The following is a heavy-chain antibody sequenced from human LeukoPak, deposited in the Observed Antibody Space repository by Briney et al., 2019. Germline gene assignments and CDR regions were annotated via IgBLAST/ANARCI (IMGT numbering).Heavy chain of an antibody. CDR1: GFTFSSYA. D-gene: IGHD3-10*01. Sequence: GGSLRLSCAASGFTFSSYAMSWVRQAPGKGLEWVSAISGSGGSTYYADSVKGRFTISRDNSKNTLYLQMNSLRAEDTAVYYCAKDQGGITMVRGILGIDYWGQGALVTVSS. CDR3: AKDQGGITMVRGILGIDY. V-gene: IGHV3-23*01. J-gene: IGHJ4*02. CDR2: ISGSGGST.